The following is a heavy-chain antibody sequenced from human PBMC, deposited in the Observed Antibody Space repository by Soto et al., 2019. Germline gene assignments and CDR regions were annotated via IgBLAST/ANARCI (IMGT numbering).Heavy chain of an antibody. CDR2: IGTNSDT. Sequence: PVGSLRLSCASSGCTFGSYAMNWFRQAPGKGLGWVSAIGTNSDTYYADSVKCRFTISRDNFKTTLYLQMNSLRAEDTALYYCAKKYPGTRPFDYWGQGTLVTVSS. CDR1: GCTFGSYA. V-gene: IGHV3-23*01. J-gene: IGHJ4*02. D-gene: IGHD2-2*01. CDR3: AKKYPGTRPFDY.